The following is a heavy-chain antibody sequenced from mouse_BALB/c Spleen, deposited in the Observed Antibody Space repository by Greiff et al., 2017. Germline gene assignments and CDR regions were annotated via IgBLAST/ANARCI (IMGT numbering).Heavy chain of an antibody. CDR3: ARVSYGKAMDY. V-gene: IGHV5-6-3*01. CDR1: GFTFSSYG. D-gene: IGHD2-1*01. J-gene: IGHJ4*01. CDR2: INSNGGST. Sequence: EVQGVESGGGLVQPGGSLKLSCAASGFTFSSYGMSWVRQTPDKRLELVATINSNGGSTYYPDSVKGRFTISRDNAKNTLYLQMSSLKSEDTAMYYCARVSYGKAMDYWGQGTSVTVSS.